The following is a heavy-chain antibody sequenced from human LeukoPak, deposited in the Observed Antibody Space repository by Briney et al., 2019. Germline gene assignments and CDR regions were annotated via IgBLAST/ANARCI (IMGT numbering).Heavy chain of an antibody. CDR1: GFTVSSYA. J-gene: IGHJ1*01. Sequence: GGSLRLSCAASGFTVSSYAMGWVRQAPGKGLEWVSTLSGGGGSTYYADSVKGRFTISRDNSKNTLYLQMYSLRAEDTAVYSCAKTGTTINEYFQQWGEGTLVAVSS. V-gene: IGHV3-23*01. CDR2: LSGGGGST. D-gene: IGHD4-11*01. CDR3: AKTGTTINEYFQQ.